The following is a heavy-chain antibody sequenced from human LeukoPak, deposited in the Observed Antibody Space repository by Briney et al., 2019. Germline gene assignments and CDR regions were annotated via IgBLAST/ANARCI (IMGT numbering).Heavy chain of an antibody. CDR1: VGSFSGYY. D-gene: IGHD6-19*01. CDR2: INHSGST. Sequence: SETLSLTCAVYVGSFSGYYWSWIPQPPGKGLEGIGEINHSGSTNYNPSLKSRVTISVDTSKNQFSLKLSSVTAADTAVCYCARDSGWLGSSYYGMDVWGQGTTVTVSS. J-gene: IGHJ6*02. CDR3: ARDSGWLGSSYYGMDV. V-gene: IGHV4-34*01.